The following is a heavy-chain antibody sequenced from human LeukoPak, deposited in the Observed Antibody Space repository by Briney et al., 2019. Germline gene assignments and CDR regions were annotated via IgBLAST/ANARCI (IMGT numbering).Heavy chain of an antibody. CDR1: GGSISSYY. V-gene: IGHV4-59*01. D-gene: IGHD6-19*01. J-gene: IGHJ3*02. CDR3: ASFIAVANPPEEAFDI. Sequence: SETLSLTCTVSGGSISSYYWSWIRQPPGKGLEWIGYIYYSGSTNYNPSLKSRVTISLDASKNQFSLKLSSVTAADTAVYYCASFIAVANPPEEAFDIWGQGTMVTVSS. CDR2: IYYSGST.